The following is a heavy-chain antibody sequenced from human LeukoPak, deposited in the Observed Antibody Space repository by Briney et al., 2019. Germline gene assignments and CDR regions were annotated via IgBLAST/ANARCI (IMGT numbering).Heavy chain of an antibody. D-gene: IGHD4-11*01. CDR1: GFTFSNHG. CDR3: AKGFSTTESALDY. V-gene: IGHV3-30*02. CDR2: IRYDGTKQ. J-gene: IGHJ4*02. Sequence: GALRLSCAASGFTFSNHGMQWVRQAPGKGLEWGAFIRYDGTKQFYADSVKGRYAIPRDNSKNTLYLQMNSLRAEDTAVYYCAKGFSTTESALDYWGQGTLVTVSS.